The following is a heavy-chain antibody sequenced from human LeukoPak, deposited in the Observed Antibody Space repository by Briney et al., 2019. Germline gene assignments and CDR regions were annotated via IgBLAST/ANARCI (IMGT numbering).Heavy chain of an antibody. J-gene: IGHJ4*02. Sequence: GGSLRLSCAASGFTFSNYYMSWVRQAPGKGLEWVANIKQAGSEKYYVDSVKGRFTISRDNGKNSVYLQMNSLRAEDTAVYYCARDRALYDRTGYYYTEDDYWGQGTLVTVSS. CDR3: ARDRALYDRTGYYYTEDDY. CDR2: IKQAGSEK. D-gene: IGHD3-22*01. V-gene: IGHV3-7*01. CDR1: GFTFSNYY.